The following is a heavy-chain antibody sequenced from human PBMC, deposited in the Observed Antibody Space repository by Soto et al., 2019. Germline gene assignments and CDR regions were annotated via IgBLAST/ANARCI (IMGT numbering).Heavy chain of an antibody. Sequence: SETLSLTCAVYGGSFSGYYWSWIRQPPGKGLEWIGEINHSGSTNYNPSLKSRVTISVDTSKNQFSLKLSSVTAADTAVYYCAILRGGTSYGMDVWGQGTTVTVSS. D-gene: IGHD3-16*01. CDR3: AILRGGTSYGMDV. CDR1: GGSFSGYY. J-gene: IGHJ6*02. V-gene: IGHV4-34*01. CDR2: INHSGST.